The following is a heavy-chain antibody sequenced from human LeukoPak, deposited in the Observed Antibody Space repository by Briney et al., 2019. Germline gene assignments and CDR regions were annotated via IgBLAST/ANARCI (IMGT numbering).Heavy chain of an antibody. J-gene: IGHJ6*03. V-gene: IGHV3-21*01. CDR3: AKDWAAYCGGDCSDYSYYMDV. Sequence: PGGSLRLSCAASGFTFTTYNMNWVRQAPGKALEWVSSITSSGTYIFYADSVKGRFTISRDNAKNSLYLQMNSLGPEDTAVYYCAKDWAAYCGGDCSDYSYYMDVWGKGTTVIVSS. CDR1: GFTFTTYN. D-gene: IGHD2-21*02. CDR2: ITSSGTYI.